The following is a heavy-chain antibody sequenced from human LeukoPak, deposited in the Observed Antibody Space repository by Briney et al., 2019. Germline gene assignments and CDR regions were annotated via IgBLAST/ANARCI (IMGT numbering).Heavy chain of an antibody. CDR2: IYYSGST. Sequence: SETLSLTCAVYGGSFSGYYWGCIRQPPGKGLEWIGTIYYSGSTYYNPSLKSRVTISADTSKNQFSLKLNSVTAADTAVYYCARHLAGHFGGFYFDDWGQGTLVTVSS. V-gene: IGHV4-34*01. CDR1: GGSFSGYY. D-gene: IGHD2-21*01. J-gene: IGHJ4*02. CDR3: ARHLAGHFGGFYFDD.